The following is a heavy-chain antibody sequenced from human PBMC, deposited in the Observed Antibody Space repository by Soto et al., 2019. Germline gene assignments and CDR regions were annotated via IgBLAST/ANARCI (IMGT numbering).Heavy chain of an antibody. CDR3: ATRATYSYDSSGFY. J-gene: IGHJ4*02. CDR1: GGSISSSNW. V-gene: IGHV4-4*02. CDR2: IYHSGST. Sequence: QVQLQESGPGLVKPSGTLSLTCAVSGGSISSSNWWTWVRQPPGKGLEWVGEIYHSGSTNYNPSLKSRVTISKDNSKNQFSLKLSSVTAADTAVYYCATRATYSYDSSGFYWGLGTLVTVSS. D-gene: IGHD3-22*01.